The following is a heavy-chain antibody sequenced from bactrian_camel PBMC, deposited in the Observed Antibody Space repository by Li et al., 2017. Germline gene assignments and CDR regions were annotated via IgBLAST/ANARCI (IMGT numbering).Heavy chain of an antibody. CDR2: SWARVRT. J-gene: IGHJ4*01. D-gene: IGHD2*01. CDR1: GYRNALGC. Sequence: HVQLVESGGGPVQTGGSLTLSCVASGYRNALGCMGWFRQLPGKEREGVAGSWARVRTYYGDSVKGRFIISRNADNDTMTLQMSDLKPEDSAMYFCAAGCQCSSINVGPSCQYWARGPRSPSP. V-gene: IGHV3S55*01.